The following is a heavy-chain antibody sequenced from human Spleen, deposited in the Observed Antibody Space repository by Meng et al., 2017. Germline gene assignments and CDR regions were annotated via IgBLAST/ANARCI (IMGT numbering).Heavy chain of an antibody. D-gene: IGHD4-17*01. CDR1: RFTFSLYW. V-gene: IGHV3-7*01. CDR2: IKQVGSAK. CDR3: ARDLAHLTTVTPLGY. Sequence: GESLKISCAVSRFTFSLYWMTWVRQAPGKGLEWVANIKQVGSAKYCVDSLKGRFTISRDNAKNSLYLQMNSLRAEDTAVYYCARDLAHLTTVTPLGYWGQGTLVTVSS. J-gene: IGHJ4*02.